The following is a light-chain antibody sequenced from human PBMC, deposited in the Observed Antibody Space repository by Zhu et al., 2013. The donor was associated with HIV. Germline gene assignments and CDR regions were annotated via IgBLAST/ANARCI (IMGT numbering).Light chain of an antibody. CDR1: QSVSSSY. J-gene: IGKJ2*03. CDR2: GAS. Sequence: EIVLTQSPATLSLSPGERATLSCRASQSVSSSYLAWYQQKPGQAPRLLIYGASSRATGIPDRFSGSGSGTDFTLTISRLEPEDSATYYCQQYGNSPRGFGQGTKLEIK. CDR3: QQYGNSPRG. V-gene: IGKV3-20*01.